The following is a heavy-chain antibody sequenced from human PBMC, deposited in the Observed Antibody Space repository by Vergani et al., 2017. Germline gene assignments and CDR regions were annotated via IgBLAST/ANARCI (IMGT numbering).Heavy chain of an antibody. D-gene: IGHD3-16*01. CDR3: TRARLDDSYAYFDY. Sequence: VQLVESGGGVVQPGGSLRLSCSGSGFTLGDYAMTWVRQAPGKGLEWVAFIWSKPYGGTTEYAASVNGRFTISRDDSKSIAYLQMSSLKAEDTAVYYCTRARLDDSYAYFDYWGQGTLVTVSP. V-gene: IGHV3-49*04. J-gene: IGHJ4*02. CDR1: GFTLGDYA. CDR2: IWSKPYGGTT.